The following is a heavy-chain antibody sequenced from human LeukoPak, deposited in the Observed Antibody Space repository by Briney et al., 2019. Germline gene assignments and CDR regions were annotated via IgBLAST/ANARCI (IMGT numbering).Heavy chain of an antibody. CDR2: INRDGSET. J-gene: IGHJ5*02. CDR3: SRDIGLS. Sequence: GGPLRLSCVVSGFRFSDDWMSWVRQAPGKGLESVANINRDGSETFYVDSVKGRFTASRDNAKNSLYLQMNSLRAEDTAVYYCSRDIGLSWGQGTLITVSS. CDR1: GFRFSDDW. D-gene: IGHD3-16*02. V-gene: IGHV3-7*01.